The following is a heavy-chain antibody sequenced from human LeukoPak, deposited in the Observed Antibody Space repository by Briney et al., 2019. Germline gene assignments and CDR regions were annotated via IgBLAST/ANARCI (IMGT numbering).Heavy chain of an antibody. V-gene: IGHV3-66*02. D-gene: IGHD1-26*01. CDR3: ARGWGELGPTDY. J-gene: IGHJ4*02. CDR1: EFTFSSYT. CDR2: IYSGGST. Sequence: GGSLRLSCAASEFTFSSYTMSWVRQAPGKGLEWVSVIYSGGSTYYADSVKGRFTISRDNSKNTLYLQMNSLRAEDTAVYYCARGWGELGPTDYWGQGTLVTVSS.